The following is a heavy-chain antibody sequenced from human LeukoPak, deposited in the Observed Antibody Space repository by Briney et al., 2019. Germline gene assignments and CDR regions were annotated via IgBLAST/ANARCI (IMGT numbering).Heavy chain of an antibody. CDR2: IYPVDSDT. V-gene: IGHV5-51*01. CDR1: GYSFTNYW. D-gene: IGHD3-10*01. CDR3: ARLSGSGPYYYYGMDV. J-gene: IGHJ6*02. Sequence: GESLKISCKGSGYSFTNYWIAWVRQVPGKGLEWMGIIYPVDSDTRYSPSFQGQVIISVDKSISTAYLQWSSLKASDTAIYYCARLSGSGPYYYYGMDVWGQGTTVTVSS.